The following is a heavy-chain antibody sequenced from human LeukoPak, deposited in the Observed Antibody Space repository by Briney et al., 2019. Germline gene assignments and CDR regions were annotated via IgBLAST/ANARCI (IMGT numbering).Heavy chain of an antibody. CDR2: IYNSGTT. Sequence: PSETLSLTCTVSGGSISSNSYYWAWIRQPPVKGLEWIANIYNSGTTYYNPSLKSRVTISVDTSKNQFSLKLSSVTAADTAVYYCARLAVGDTRPSWRTIDYWGQGTLVTVSS. J-gene: IGHJ4*02. CDR1: GGSISSNSYY. D-gene: IGHD3-10*01. CDR3: ARLAVGDTRPSWRTIDY. V-gene: IGHV4-39*01.